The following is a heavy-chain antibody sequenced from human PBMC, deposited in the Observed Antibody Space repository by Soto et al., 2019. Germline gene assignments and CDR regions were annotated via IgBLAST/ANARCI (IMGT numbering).Heavy chain of an antibody. J-gene: IGHJ5*01. V-gene: IGHV1-69*08. D-gene: IGHD2-15*01. CDR3: AREGDSSYSFDS. Sequence: QVQLVSSVAEVKKPGSSVKVSCKASGYSFRRYTISWVRQAPGQGLEWLGRIIPVPGTANYAQKFQGRVTITADNSTCTAYFEVRSLPSQDTSVYYCAREGDSSYSFDSWGQGTLVTVSS. CDR1: GYSFRRYT. CDR2: IIPVPGTA.